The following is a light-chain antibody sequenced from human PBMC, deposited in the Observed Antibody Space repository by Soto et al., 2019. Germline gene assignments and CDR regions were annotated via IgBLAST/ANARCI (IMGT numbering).Light chain of an antibody. J-gene: IGLJ1*01. CDR2: DVS. CDR1: SSDVGGYNY. V-gene: IGLV2-14*01. CDR3: SSYTSISTPSXV. Sequence: QSVLTQPASVSGSPGQSITISCTGTSSDVGGYNYVSWYQQHPGKAPKLMIYDVSNRPSGVSNRFSGSKSGNTASLTISGLQAEDEADYYCSSYTSISTPSXVFGTGTKVTVL.